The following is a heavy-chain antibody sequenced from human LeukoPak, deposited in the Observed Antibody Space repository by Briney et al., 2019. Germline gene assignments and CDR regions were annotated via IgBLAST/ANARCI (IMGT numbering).Heavy chain of an antibody. CDR3: TRDQTPYY. CDR2: ISSSSSDI. J-gene: IGHJ4*02. V-gene: IGHV3-21*01. Sequence: GGSLRLSCAASGFTFSTYTMNWVRQAPGKGLEWVSSISSSSSDIYYADSVKGRFTISRDNAKNSLYLQMNSLRAEDTAVYYCTRDQTPYYWGQGTLVTVSS. CDR1: GFTFSTYT.